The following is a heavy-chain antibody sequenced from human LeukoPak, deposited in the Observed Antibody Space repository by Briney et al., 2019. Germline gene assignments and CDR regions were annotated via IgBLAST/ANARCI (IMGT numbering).Heavy chain of an antibody. V-gene: IGHV4-34*01. CDR1: GGSISSYY. CDR2: INHSGST. CDR3: ARRSSGWYGSRWFDP. D-gene: IGHD6-19*01. Sequence: PSETLSLTCTVSGGSISSYYWSWIRQPPGKGLEWIGEINHSGSTNYNPSLKSRVTISVDTSKNQFSLKLSSVTAADTAVYYCARRSSGWYGSRWFDPWGQGTLVTVSS. J-gene: IGHJ5*02.